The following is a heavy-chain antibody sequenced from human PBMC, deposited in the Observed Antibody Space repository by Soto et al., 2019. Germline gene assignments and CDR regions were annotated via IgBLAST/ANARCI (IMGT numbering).Heavy chain of an antibody. V-gene: IGHV1-69*01. J-gene: IGHJ6*02. Sequence: QVQLVQSGAEVKKPGSSVKVSCKASGGTFSSYTISWVRQAPGQGLEWMGGIIPIFGTASYAQKLQGRVKITAEDSTSTAYMELSSLRSKDTAVYYCARLSTTVTDYYYYYYGMDVWGQGTTVTVS. CDR1: GGTFSSYT. D-gene: IGHD4-17*01. CDR3: ARLSTTVTDYYYYYYGMDV. CDR2: IIPIFGTA.